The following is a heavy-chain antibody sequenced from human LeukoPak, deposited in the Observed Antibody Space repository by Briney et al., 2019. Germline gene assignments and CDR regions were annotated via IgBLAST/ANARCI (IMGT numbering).Heavy chain of an antibody. Sequence: GGSLRLSCAVSGFTFSSYAMHWVRQAPGKGLEWVAVISYDGSNKYYADSVKGRFTISRDNSKNTLYLQVNSLRVEDTAVYYCARDLHCSGGTCYSYSSHRNWFDPWGQGTLVTVSS. J-gene: IGHJ5*02. D-gene: IGHD2-15*01. V-gene: IGHV3-30*04. CDR2: ISYDGSNK. CDR1: GFTFSSYA. CDR3: ARDLHCSGGTCYSYSSHRNWFDP.